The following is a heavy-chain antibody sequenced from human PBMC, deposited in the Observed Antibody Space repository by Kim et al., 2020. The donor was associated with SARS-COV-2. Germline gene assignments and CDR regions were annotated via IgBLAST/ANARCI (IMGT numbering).Heavy chain of an antibody. Sequence: ASVKVSCKASGYTFTGYYIHWVRQAPGQGLEWMGRINPYSGGTKYAQNLKGRDTMTRDTSINIAYMELSSLRSDDTVVYYCARGGGLSDYYYGLDVWGQGTTVTVSS. V-gene: IGHV1-2*05. CDR1: GYTFTGYY. J-gene: IGHJ6*02. CDR3: ARGGGLSDYYYGLDV. CDR2: INPYSGGT. D-gene: IGHD3-16*01.